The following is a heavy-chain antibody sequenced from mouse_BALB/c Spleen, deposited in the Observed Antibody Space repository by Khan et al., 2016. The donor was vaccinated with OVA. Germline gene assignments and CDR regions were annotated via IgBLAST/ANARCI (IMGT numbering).Heavy chain of an antibody. J-gene: IGHJ2*01. D-gene: IGHD1-1*01. V-gene: IGHV1S135*01. Sequence: EVELVESGPELVEPGASVKVSCKASGYSFTDYNMFWVKQSLGKSLEWIGYIDPHNGGTNYNQKFMGKATLTVDKSSSTAFMHLNSLTSEDSAVYYCALIYHYGSGFDYWGQGTTLTVSS. CDR3: ALIYHYGSGFDY. CDR2: IDPHNGGT. CDR1: GYSFTDYN.